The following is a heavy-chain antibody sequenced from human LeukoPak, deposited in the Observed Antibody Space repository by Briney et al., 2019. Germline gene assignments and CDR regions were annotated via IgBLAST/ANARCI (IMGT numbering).Heavy chain of an antibody. V-gene: IGHV4-59*12. CDR1: GGSISSYY. Sequence: KTSETLSLTCTVSGGSISSYYWSWIRQPPGKGLEWIGYIYYSGSTNYNPSLKSRVTMSEDTSKNQFSLKLSSVTAADTAVYYCARGEFDFDYWGQGTLVTVSS. J-gene: IGHJ4*02. CDR3: ARGEFDFDY. CDR2: IYYSGST. D-gene: IGHD3-10*01.